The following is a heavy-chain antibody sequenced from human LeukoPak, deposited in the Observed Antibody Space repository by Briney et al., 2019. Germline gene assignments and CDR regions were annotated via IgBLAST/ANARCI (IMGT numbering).Heavy chain of an antibody. V-gene: IGHV3-23*01. CDR1: GFTFSSYA. Sequence: GGSLRLSCAASGFTFSSYAMSWVRQAPGKGLEWVSAISGSGGSTYYADSVKGRFTISRDNAKNSLYLQMNSLRAEDTAVYYCARDGIAAAGSRADYWGQGTLVTVSS. CDR2: ISGSGGST. J-gene: IGHJ4*02. CDR3: ARDGIAAAGSRADY. D-gene: IGHD6-13*01.